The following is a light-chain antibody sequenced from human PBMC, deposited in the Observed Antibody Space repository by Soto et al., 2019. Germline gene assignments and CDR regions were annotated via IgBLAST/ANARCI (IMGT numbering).Light chain of an antibody. Sequence: DIQMTQSPSTLSASVGDRVTITCRASQTISSWLAWYQQKPGKAPKLLIYAASTLQSGVPSRFSGSGSGTDLTLTISYLQAEDFATYYCQEASRIPITFGQGTRLEIK. CDR3: QEASRIPIT. V-gene: IGKV1-12*01. J-gene: IGKJ5*01. CDR2: AAS. CDR1: QTISSW.